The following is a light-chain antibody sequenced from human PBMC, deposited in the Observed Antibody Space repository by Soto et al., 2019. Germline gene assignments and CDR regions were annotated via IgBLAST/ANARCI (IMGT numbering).Light chain of an antibody. CDR2: GAS. J-gene: IGKJ1*01. CDR1: QSVSSRH. Sequence: EIVLTQSPGTLSLSPGERATLSCRASQSVSSRHLAWYQQKPGQAPRLLIYGASSRATGIPDRFSGSGSGTDFTLTIRRLEPEDVAVYYCQQYANSPPSFGQGTKVEIK. V-gene: IGKV3-20*01. CDR3: QQYANSPPS.